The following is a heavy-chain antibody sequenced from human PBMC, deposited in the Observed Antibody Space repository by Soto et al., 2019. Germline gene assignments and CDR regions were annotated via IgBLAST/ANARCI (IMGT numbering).Heavy chain of an antibody. CDR3: ARPVFSGSYEYFDY. CDR1: GGSISSSSYY. Sequence: SETLSLTCTVSGGSISSSSYYWGWIRQPPGKGLEWIGSIYYSGSTYYNPSLKSRVTISVDTSKNQFSLKLSSVTAADTAVYYCARPVFSGSYEYFDYWGQGTLVTVSS. D-gene: IGHD1-26*01. V-gene: IGHV4-39*01. J-gene: IGHJ4*02. CDR2: IYYSGST.